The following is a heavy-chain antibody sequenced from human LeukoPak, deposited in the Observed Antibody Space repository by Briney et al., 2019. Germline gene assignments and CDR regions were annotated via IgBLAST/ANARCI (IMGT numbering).Heavy chain of an antibody. CDR3: ARLGICAWFPGDY. J-gene: IGHJ4*02. V-gene: IGHV5-51*01. CDR2: IWPGDSDT. Sequence: GESLKISCNASGYSFTSYWIAWVRQMPGKGLEWMGMIWPGDSDTRYSPSFQGQVTISADKSISTAYLQWSSLKASDTAMYYCARLGICAWFPGDYWGQGTLVTVSS. D-gene: IGHD3-10*01. CDR1: GYSFTSYW.